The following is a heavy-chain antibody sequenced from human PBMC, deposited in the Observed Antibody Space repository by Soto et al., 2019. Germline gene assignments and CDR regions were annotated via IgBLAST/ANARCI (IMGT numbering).Heavy chain of an antibody. CDR3: ARDWDSSGLFDP. J-gene: IGHJ5*02. CDR1: GASITTYY. D-gene: IGHD3-10*01. CDR2: ISYSGST. Sequence: SETLSPTCSVSGASITTYYWSWIRQPPGKGLEWIGSISYSGSTKYNPSLESRVMISLDTSKNQFSLRLTSVTAADTALYYCARDWDSSGLFDPWGQGALVTVSS. V-gene: IGHV4-59*01.